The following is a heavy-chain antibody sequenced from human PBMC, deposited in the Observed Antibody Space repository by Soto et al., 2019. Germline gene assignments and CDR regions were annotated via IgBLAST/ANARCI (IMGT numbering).Heavy chain of an antibody. Sequence: QVTLKESRPPLVRPTQTLTLPRTVSGFSLATRGVGVGWIRQAPGKAPEWLALLYWDDDKRYRPSLKTRLTITKDSSKNQVVLTMTNLEPADTATYHCGHYDCWRGPYSGPGTTVTFSS. D-gene: IGHD3-3*01. CDR3: GHYDCWRGPY. CDR1: GFSLATRGVG. J-gene: IGHJ4*02. V-gene: IGHV2-5*02. CDR2: LYWDDDK.